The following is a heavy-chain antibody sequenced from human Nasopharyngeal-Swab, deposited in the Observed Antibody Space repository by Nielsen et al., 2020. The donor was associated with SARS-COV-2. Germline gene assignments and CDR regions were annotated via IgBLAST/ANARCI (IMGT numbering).Heavy chain of an antibody. Sequence: GESLKISCAASGFTFSDFAMSWVRQPPGKGLEWVSSASARGGTYYADSVKGRFTVSRDTSKNTLYLQMSALRGEDTAVYYCVRDALAWDFDYWGQGTLVTVSS. CDR2: ASARGGT. V-gene: IGHV3-23*01. D-gene: IGHD1-26*01. J-gene: IGHJ4*02. CDR1: GFTFSDFA. CDR3: VRDALAWDFDY.